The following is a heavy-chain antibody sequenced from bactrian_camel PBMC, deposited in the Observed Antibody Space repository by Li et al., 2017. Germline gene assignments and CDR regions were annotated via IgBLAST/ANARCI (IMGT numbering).Heavy chain of an antibody. CDR3: VRDQSPYGGNWFYSSTRYYSSTQYEYNY. D-gene: IGHD6*01. V-gene: IGHV3S54*01. Sequence: HVQLVESGGGSVQAGGSLRLSCAATGNVYRMNCLAWIRQAPGKEREGVAAIYTGGGTTYYADSVKGRFTISRGNAKNTVYLQTNSLKPEDTAVYYCVRDQSPYGGNWFYSSTRYYSSTQYEYNYWGQGTQVTVS. J-gene: IGHJ4*01. CDR1: GNVYRMNC. CDR2: IYTGGGTT.